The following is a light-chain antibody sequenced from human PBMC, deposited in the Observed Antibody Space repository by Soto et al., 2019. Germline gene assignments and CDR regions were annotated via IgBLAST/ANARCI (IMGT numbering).Light chain of an antibody. J-gene: IGKJ2*01. Sequence: DIQMTQSPSTLSASVGDRVTITCRASQSIGSSLAWYQQKPGKGPKLLIYDASTLEGGVPSRFSGSGFGTEFALTTSSLQPYGFATVYCQQYNSYGSVGQGTKLEIK. V-gene: IGKV1-5*01. CDR2: DAS. CDR1: QSIGSS. CDR3: QQYNSYGS.